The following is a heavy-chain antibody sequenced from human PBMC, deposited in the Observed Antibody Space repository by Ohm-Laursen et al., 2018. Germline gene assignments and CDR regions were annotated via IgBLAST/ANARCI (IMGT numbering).Heavy chain of an antibody. CDR3: ARDCSGGSCSFDY. J-gene: IGHJ4*02. Sequence: LSLTCAASGFTFSSYGMHWVRQAPGKGLEWVAVIWYDGSNKYYADSVKGRFTISRDNSKNTLYLQMNSLRAEDTAVYYCARDCSGGSCSFDYWGQGTLVTVSS. CDR1: GFTFSSYG. V-gene: IGHV3-33*01. D-gene: IGHD2-15*01. CDR2: IWYDGSNK.